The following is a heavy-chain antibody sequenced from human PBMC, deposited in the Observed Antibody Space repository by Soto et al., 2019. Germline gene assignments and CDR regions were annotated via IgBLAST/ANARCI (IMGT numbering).Heavy chain of an antibody. V-gene: IGHV5-51*01. J-gene: IGHJ4*02. D-gene: IGHD1-1*01. Sequence: GESLKISCKGSGYSFTSYWIGWVGQMPGKGLEWMGFFYPGDSVTRYSPSFQGQVTISADKSISTAYLQWSSLKASDTAMYYCARHIYNWNEIELDYWGQGTLVTVSS. CDR3: ARHIYNWNEIELDY. CDR1: GYSFTSYW. CDR2: FYPGDSVT.